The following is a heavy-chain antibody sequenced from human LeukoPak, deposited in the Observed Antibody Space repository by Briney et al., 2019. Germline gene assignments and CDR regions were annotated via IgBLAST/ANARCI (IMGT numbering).Heavy chain of an antibody. CDR3: ARGPYSYDSSGAFDI. CDR2: ISSSGST. Sequence: SQTLSLTCAVSGDSIGSGDYYWSWIRQPAGKGLEWIGRISSSGSTNYNPSLKSRVTISVDTSKNQFSLKLSSVTAADTAVYFCARGPYSYDSSGAFDIWGQGTMVTVSS. V-gene: IGHV4-61*02. D-gene: IGHD3-22*01. J-gene: IGHJ3*02. CDR1: GDSIGSGDYY.